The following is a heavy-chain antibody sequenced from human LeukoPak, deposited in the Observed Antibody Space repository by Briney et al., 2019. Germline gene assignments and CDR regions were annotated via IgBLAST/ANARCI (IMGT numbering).Heavy chain of an antibody. CDR2: ISSSSNYI. CDR3: ARDGFGTIFGVVIILPDY. Sequence: GGSLRLSCAASGFSFSRYSMNWVRQAPGKGLEWVSSISSSSNYIYYADSVKGRFTISRDNAKNSLYLQMNSLRAEDTAVYYCARDGFGTIFGVVIILPDYWGQGTLVTVSS. CDR1: GFSFSRYS. V-gene: IGHV3-21*01. D-gene: IGHD3-3*01. J-gene: IGHJ4*02.